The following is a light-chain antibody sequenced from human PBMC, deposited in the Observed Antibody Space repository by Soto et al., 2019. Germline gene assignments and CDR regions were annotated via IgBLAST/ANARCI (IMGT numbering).Light chain of an antibody. CDR3: CSYEGSSAFYV. CDR1: SSDVGSYNL. J-gene: IGLJ1*01. V-gene: IGLV2-23*02. CDR2: EVS. Sequence: QSALTQPASVSGSPGQSITISCTGTSSDVGSYNLVSWYQQHPGKAPKLMIYEVSKRPSGVSNRFSGSKSGNTASLTISGLQAEDEDDYYYCSYEGSSAFYVFGTGTKVTVL.